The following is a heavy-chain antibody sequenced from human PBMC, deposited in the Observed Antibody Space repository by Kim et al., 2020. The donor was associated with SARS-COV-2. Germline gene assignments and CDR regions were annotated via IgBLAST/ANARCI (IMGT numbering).Heavy chain of an antibody. CDR2: ETV. CDR3: TTIILTYFEH. Sequence: ETVDYAAPVKGRFIISRDDSENTIYLELNSLKAEDTAIYYCTTIILTYFEHWGQGNLVTVSS. J-gene: IGHJ4*02. V-gene: IGHV3-15*01.